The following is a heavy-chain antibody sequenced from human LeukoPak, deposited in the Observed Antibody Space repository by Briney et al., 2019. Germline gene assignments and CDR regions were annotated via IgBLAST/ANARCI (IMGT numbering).Heavy chain of an antibody. V-gene: IGHV3-74*01. CDR1: GFTFSTYW. CDR2: IKSDGST. D-gene: IGHD3-22*01. J-gene: IGHJ1*01. CDR3: ARAPSEIGGYYPEYFRH. Sequence: GGSLRLSCSASGFTFSTYWMHWVRQAPGKGLVWVSRIKSDGSTNYADSVKGRFTISRDNANNTLSLQMNSLRPEDTGVYYCARAPSEIGGYYPEYFRHWGQGTLVTVSS.